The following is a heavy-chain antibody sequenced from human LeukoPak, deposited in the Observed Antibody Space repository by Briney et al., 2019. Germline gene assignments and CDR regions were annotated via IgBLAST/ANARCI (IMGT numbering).Heavy chain of an antibody. V-gene: IGHV4-34*01. CDR3: ARHPTGYSSSWYYFDY. Sequence: SETLSLTCAVYGGSFSGYYWSWIRQPPGKGLEWIGEINHSGSTNYNPSLKSRVTISVDTSKNQFSLKLSSVTAADTAVYYCARHPTGYSSSWYYFDYWGQGTLVTVSS. CDR1: GGSFSGYY. J-gene: IGHJ4*02. CDR2: INHSGST. D-gene: IGHD6-13*01.